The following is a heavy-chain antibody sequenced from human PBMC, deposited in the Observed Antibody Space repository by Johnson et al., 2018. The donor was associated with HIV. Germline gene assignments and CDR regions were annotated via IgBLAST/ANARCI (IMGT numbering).Heavy chain of an antibody. CDR1: GFTFSSYA. CDR3: TTAHVVTAFDV. D-gene: IGHD2-21*02. J-gene: IGHJ3*01. CDR2: IKMKSEGETP. V-gene: IGHV3-15*01. Sequence: VQLVESGGGLVKPGGSLRLSCAASGFTFSSYAMSWVRQAPGKGLEWVGRIKMKSEGETPDYAAPVKDRFTISRDDSIDTVYLQVNGLKTEDTGVYYCTTAHVVTAFDVWGQGTMVTVSS.